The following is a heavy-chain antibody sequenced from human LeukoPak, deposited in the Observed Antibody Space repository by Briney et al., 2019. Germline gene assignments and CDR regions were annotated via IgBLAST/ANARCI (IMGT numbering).Heavy chain of an antibody. Sequence: PGGSLRLSCAASGFTFSSYRMSWVRQAPGKGLEWVANIKQDGSEKYYVDSVKGRFTISRDNAKNSLYLQMNSLRAEDTAVYYCARGSADSSGYYWDYYYYMDVWGKGTTVTVSS. CDR1: GFTFSSYR. V-gene: IGHV3-7*01. CDR2: IKQDGSEK. CDR3: ARGSADSSGYYWDYYYYMDV. J-gene: IGHJ6*03. D-gene: IGHD3-22*01.